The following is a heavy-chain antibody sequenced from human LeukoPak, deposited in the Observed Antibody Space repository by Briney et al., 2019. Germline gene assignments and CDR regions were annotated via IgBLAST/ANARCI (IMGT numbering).Heavy chain of an antibody. V-gene: IGHV4-59*01. D-gene: IGHD6-19*01. CDR1: GGPISSYY. Sequence: PSETLSLTCTVSGGPISSYYWSWIRQPPGKGLEWIGYIYYSGSTNYNPSLKSRVTISVDTSKNQFSLKLSSVTAADTAVYYCARNGGSGWSWGQGTLVTVSS. CDR2: IYYSGST. J-gene: IGHJ4*02. CDR3: ARNGGSGWS.